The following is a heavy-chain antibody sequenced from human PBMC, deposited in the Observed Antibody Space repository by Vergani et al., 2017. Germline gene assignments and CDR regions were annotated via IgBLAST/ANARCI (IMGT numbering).Heavy chain of an antibody. CDR2: ISGSGGST. CDR1: GFTFSSYA. Sequence: EVQLLESGGGLVQPGGSLRLSCAASGFTFSSYAMSWVRQAPGKGLEWVSAISGSGGSTYYADSVKGRFTISRDNSKNTLYLQMNSLRAEDTAVYYCARTTTGYCSGGSCSGYFDYWGQGTLVTVSS. J-gene: IGHJ4*02. D-gene: IGHD2-15*01. V-gene: IGHV3-23*01. CDR3: ARTTTGYCSGGSCSGYFDY.